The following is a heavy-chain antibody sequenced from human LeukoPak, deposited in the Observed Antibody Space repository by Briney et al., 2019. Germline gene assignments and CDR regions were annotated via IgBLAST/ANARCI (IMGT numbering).Heavy chain of an antibody. D-gene: IGHD2/OR15-2a*01. Sequence: GGSLRLSCAASGFTFSSYWMHWVRQAPGKGLEWVSAISGSGGSTYYADSVKGRFTISRDNSKNTMYLQMNSLRAEDTAVYYCAQDRAWVEFYFWGQGTLVTVSS. CDR1: GFTFSSYW. CDR2: ISGSGGST. J-gene: IGHJ4*02. CDR3: AQDRAWVEFYF. V-gene: IGHV3-23*01.